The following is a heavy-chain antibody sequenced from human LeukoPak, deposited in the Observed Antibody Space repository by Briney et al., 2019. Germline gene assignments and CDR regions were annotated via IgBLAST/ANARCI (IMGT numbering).Heavy chain of an antibody. Sequence: GGSLRLSCAASGFTVSSSYMSWVRQAPGKGLEWVSYISSSGSTIYYADSVKGRFTISRDNAKNSLYLQMNSLRAEDTAVYYCARRGWRTSSGRYYYMDVWGKGTTVTVSS. D-gene: IGHD2-15*01. CDR3: ARRGWRTSSGRYYYMDV. CDR1: GFTVSSSY. J-gene: IGHJ6*03. CDR2: ISSSGSTI. V-gene: IGHV3-11*01.